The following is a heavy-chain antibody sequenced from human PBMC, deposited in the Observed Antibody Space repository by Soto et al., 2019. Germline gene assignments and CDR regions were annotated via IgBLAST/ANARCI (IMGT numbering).Heavy chain of an antibody. D-gene: IGHD6-13*01. Sequence: PGGSRRRSWAASGFTFDNYAMHWVRQAPGKGLGWVSGISWNSGSIGYADSVKGRFTISRDKAKNSLYLQMNSLRAEDTALYYCAKIGGYSSSWYGGDFDYWGQGTLVTVSS. CDR2: ISWNSGSI. J-gene: IGHJ4*02. CDR1: GFTFDNYA. V-gene: IGHV3-9*01. CDR3: AKIGGYSSSWYGGDFDY.